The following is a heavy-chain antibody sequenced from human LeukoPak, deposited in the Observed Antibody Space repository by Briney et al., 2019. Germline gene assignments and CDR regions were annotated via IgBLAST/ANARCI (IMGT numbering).Heavy chain of an antibody. V-gene: IGHV3-21*01. Sequence: GGSLRLSCAASGFTFSSYSMNWVRQAPGKGLEWVSSISSSSSYIYYADSVKGRFTISRDNAKNSLYLQMNSLRAEDTAVYYCARDSKDIAVAVDWGQGTLVTVSS. CDR2: ISSSSSYI. D-gene: IGHD6-19*01. J-gene: IGHJ4*02. CDR3: ARDSKDIAVAVD. CDR1: GFTFSSYS.